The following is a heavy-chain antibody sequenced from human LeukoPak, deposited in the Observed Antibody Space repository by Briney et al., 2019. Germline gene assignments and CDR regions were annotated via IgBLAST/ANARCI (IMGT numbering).Heavy chain of an antibody. V-gene: IGHV4-59*01. D-gene: IGHD6-13*01. Sequence: SETLSLTCTVSGGSISSYYWSWIRQPPGKGLEWIGYIYYSGTTNYNPSLKSRVTISVDTSKNQFSLKLTSVTAADTAVYYCARGVYIAAAQYGYWGQGTLVTVSS. CDR3: ARGVYIAAAQYGY. CDR2: IYYSGTT. J-gene: IGHJ4*02. CDR1: GGSISSYY.